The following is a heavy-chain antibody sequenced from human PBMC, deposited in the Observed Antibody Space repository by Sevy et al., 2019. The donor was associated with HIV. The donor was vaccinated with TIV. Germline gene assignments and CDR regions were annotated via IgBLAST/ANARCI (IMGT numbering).Heavy chain of an antibody. V-gene: IGHV3-30-3*01. D-gene: IGHD3-22*01. CDR1: GFTFSSYA. CDR2: ISYDGSNK. J-gene: IGHJ4*02. CDR3: ARDQYYDSSGSPYFDY. Sequence: GGSLRLSCAASGFTFSSYAMHWVRQAPGKGLEWVAAISYDGSNKYYADSVKGRFTISRDNSKNTLYLQMNSLRAEDTAVYYCARDQYYDSSGSPYFDYWGQGTLVTVSS.